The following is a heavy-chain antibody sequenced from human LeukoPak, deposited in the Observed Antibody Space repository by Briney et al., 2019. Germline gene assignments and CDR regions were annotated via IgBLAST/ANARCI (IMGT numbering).Heavy chain of an antibody. J-gene: IGHJ4*02. CDR1: GFTFSSYG. Sequence: PGGSLRLSCAASGFTFSSYGMHWVRQAPGKGLEWVAVIWYGGSNKYYADSVKGRFTISRDNSKNTLYLQMNSLRAEDTAVYYCAKEAARLFYFDYWGQGTLVTVSS. CDR3: AKEAARLFYFDY. D-gene: IGHD6-6*01. V-gene: IGHV3-30*02. CDR2: IWYGGSNK.